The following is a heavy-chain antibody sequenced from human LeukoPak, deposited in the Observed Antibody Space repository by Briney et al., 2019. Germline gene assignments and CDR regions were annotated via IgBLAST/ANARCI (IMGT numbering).Heavy chain of an antibody. CDR3: ASNYNDSSGYYFYWYFDL. CDR2: ISSSSSYI. J-gene: IGHJ2*01. Sequence: GGSLRLSCAASGFTFSSYAMSWARQAPGKGLEWVSSISSSSSYIYYADSVKGRFTISRDNAKNSLYLQMNSLRAEDTAVYYCASNYNDSSGYYFYWYFDLWGRGTLVTVSS. D-gene: IGHD3-22*01. V-gene: IGHV3-21*01. CDR1: GFTFSSYA.